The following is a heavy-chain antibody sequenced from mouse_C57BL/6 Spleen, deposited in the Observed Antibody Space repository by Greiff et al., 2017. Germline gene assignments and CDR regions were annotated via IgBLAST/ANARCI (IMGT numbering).Heavy chain of an antibody. D-gene: IGHD2-3*01. J-gene: IGHJ3*01. V-gene: IGHV5-17*01. Sequence: EVKLMESGGGLVKPGGSLKLSCAASGFTFSDYGMHWVRQAPEKGLEWVAYISSGSSAIYYADTVKGRFTISRDNAKNTLLLQMTSLRSEDTAMYYCAEDGYYGAWFAYWGQGTLVTVSA. CDR3: AEDGYYGAWFAY. CDR2: ISSGSSAI. CDR1: GFTFSDYG.